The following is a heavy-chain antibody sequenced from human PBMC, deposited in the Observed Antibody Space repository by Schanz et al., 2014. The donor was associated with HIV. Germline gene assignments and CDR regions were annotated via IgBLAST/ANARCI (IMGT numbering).Heavy chain of an antibody. V-gene: IGHV1-46*01. J-gene: IGHJ6*02. CDR3: ARTHYSVVSSRAMDV. Sequence: QVQLVQSGAEMKKPGASVKVSCKASGYTFTDAYMHWVRQAPGKGLEWMGMIKTSGGTATYAQKFQGRVTLTRDTTATTVYMELSSLKSEDTAVYYCARTHYSVVSSRAMDVWGQGTTVTVSS. CDR2: IKTSGGTA. CDR1: GYTFTDAY. D-gene: IGHD2-15*01.